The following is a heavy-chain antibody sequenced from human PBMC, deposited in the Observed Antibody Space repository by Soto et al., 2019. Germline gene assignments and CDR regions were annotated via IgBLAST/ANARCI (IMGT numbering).Heavy chain of an antibody. CDR1: GFTFSSYG. V-gene: IGHV3-30*18. J-gene: IGHJ5*01. CDR2: ISYDGSNK. D-gene: IGHD3-3*01. Sequence: GGSLRLSCAASGFTFSSYGMHWVRQAPGKGLEWVAVISYDGSNKYYADSVKGRFTISRDNSKNTLYLQMNSLRAEDTAVYYCAKTAPMRYDFCSGSNFDSWGQGTLVPVAS. CDR3: AKTAPMRYDFCSGSNFDS.